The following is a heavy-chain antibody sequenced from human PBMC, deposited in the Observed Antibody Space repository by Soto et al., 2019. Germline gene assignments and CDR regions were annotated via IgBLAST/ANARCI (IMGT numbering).Heavy chain of an antibody. V-gene: IGHV3-23*01. CDR2: LSGGADNT. J-gene: IGHJ2*01. CDR3: ASNPKAAVGVPYYWYFDL. Sequence: EVQLLESGGGFVQPGGSLRLSCAASGFTFTAYAMGWVRQAPGKGLEWVSSLSGGADNTYYADSVKGRFTISRDNSKDPLYIQMNSPRAADTAVYYCASNPKAAVGVPYYWYFDLWGRGTVVTVSS. CDR1: GFTFTAYA. D-gene: IGHD6-13*01.